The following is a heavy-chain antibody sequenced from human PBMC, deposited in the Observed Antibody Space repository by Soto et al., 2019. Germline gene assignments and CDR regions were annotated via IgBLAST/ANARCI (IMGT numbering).Heavy chain of an antibody. J-gene: IGHJ6*02. V-gene: IGHV3-11*01. D-gene: IGHD1-26*01. Sequence: GSLRLSGAASGFTFSDHYMAWIRQAPGKGLEIVAHMSGSGSSEDYGDSVKGRFSIFRENSKNLLFLQMFFLRAEDTAVYYCSTWALIPKIYDYYYRMDARGQGTSVTV. CDR3: STWALIPKIYDYYYRMDA. CDR1: GFTFSDHY. CDR2: MSGSGSSE.